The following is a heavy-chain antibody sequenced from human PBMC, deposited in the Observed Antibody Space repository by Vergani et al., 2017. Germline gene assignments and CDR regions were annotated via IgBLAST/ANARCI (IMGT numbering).Heavy chain of an antibody. Sequence: QVQLQESGPGLVKPSETLSLTCTVSGGSISSYYWSWIRQPPGQGLEWIGYIYYSGSTNYNPSLKIRVTISVATSKNQFSLKLSAVTAADKAVYYGARDRYGSGFYYYYMDVWGKGTTVTVSS. V-gene: IGHV4-59*01. CDR2: IYYSGST. CDR3: ARDRYGSGFYYYYMDV. J-gene: IGHJ6*03. D-gene: IGHD3-10*01. CDR1: GGSISSYY.